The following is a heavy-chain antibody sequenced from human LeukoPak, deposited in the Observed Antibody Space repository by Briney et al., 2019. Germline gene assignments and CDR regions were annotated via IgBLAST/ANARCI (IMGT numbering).Heavy chain of an antibody. D-gene: IGHD3-22*01. V-gene: IGHV3-23*01. CDR2: ISGSGGST. CDR3: ARGQERSYYDSSGYLKSAPYYFDY. Sequence: GGTLRLSCAASGFTFSSYGMSWVRQAPGKGLERVSAISGSGGSTYYADSVKGRFTISRDNSKNTLYLQMNSLRAEDTAVYYCARGQERSYYDSSGYLKSAPYYFDYWGQGTLVTVSS. J-gene: IGHJ4*02. CDR1: GFTFSSYG.